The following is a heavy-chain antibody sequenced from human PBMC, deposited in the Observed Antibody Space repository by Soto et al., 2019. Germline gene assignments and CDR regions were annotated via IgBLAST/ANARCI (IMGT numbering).Heavy chain of an antibody. D-gene: IGHD5-12*01. CDR1: GYIFNGYY. CDR2: INPKNGGT. Sequence: ASVKVSCKTSGYIFNGYYINWVRQAPGQGLEWMGWINPKNGGTKYAQKFQGRVTMTRDASITTAYMELSGMTSDDTAVYYCVREIGNSGEDWFDPWGQGTLVTVSS. J-gene: IGHJ5*02. CDR3: VREIGNSGEDWFDP. V-gene: IGHV1-2*02.